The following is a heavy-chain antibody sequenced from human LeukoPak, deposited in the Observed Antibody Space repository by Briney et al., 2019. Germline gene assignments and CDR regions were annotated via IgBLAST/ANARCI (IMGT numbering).Heavy chain of an antibody. V-gene: IGHV4-59*12. J-gene: IGHJ5*02. D-gene: IGHD6-19*01. CDR1: GGSISSYY. CDR2: IYYSGST. Sequence: SETLSLTCTVSGGSISSYYWSWIRQPPGKGLEWIGYIYYSGSTNYNPSLKSRVTISLDTSKNQFSLKMNSVTAADTAIYHCARVYTSGWYHWFDPWGQGTHVTVSS. CDR3: ARVYTSGWYHWFDP.